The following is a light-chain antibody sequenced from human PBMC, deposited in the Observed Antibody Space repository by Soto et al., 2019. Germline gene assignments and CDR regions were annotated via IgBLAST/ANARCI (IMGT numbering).Light chain of an antibody. CDR1: QRITTY. Sequence: IQMIQSPSSLSASVGDRVTITCRASQRITTYLNWYQQKPGNAPKLLITTSGTLQRGVPSRFTGSRSETEFTLTTTSLQREDFATYFCHQTYSTPYTFGQGTKLEVK. J-gene: IGKJ2*01. V-gene: IGKV1-39*01. CDR3: HQTYSTPYT. CDR2: TSG.